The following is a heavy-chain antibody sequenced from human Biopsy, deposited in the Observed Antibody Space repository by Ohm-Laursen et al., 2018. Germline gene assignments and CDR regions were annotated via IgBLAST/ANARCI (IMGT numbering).Heavy chain of an antibody. CDR2: INHRGST. V-gene: IGHV4-34*01. Sequence: SDTLSLTCAVYGGSFSGYYWSWIRRPPGKGLEWIGEINHRGSTNYNPSLKSRVTISVDTSKNQFSLKLRSVTAADTAVYYCARAVDYYDPYYYYGLDVWGQGTTVTVSS. CDR3: ARAVDYYDPYYYYGLDV. J-gene: IGHJ6*02. D-gene: IGHD3-16*01. CDR1: GGSFSGYY.